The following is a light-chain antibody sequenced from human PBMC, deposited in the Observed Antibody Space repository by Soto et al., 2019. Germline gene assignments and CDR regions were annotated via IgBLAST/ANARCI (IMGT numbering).Light chain of an antibody. J-gene: IGLJ1*01. V-gene: IGLV2-11*01. CDR3: CSYAGSYPVV. CDR2: DVS. CDR1: SSDVGVYNY. Sequence: QSVLTQPRSVSGSPGQSVTISCTVTSSDVGVYNYVSWYQQYPGKAPKIMIYDVSKRPSGVPDRFSGSKSDNTASLTISGLQAEDEADYYCCSYAGSYPVVFGIGTKVTVL.